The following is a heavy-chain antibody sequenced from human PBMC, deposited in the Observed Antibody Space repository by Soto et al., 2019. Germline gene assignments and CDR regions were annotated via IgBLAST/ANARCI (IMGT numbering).Heavy chain of an antibody. V-gene: IGHV3-11*01. CDR2: ISSSGSTI. CDR1: GFSFSDYY. J-gene: IGHJ4*02. D-gene: IGHD3-10*01. Sequence: GGSLRLSCAASGFSFSDYYMSWIRQAPGKGLEWVSYISSSGSTIYYADSVKGRFTISRDNAKNSLYLQMNSLRAEDTAVYYCARFPNYYGSGSYLPTHYWGQGTLVTVSS. CDR3: ARFPNYYGSGSYLPTHY.